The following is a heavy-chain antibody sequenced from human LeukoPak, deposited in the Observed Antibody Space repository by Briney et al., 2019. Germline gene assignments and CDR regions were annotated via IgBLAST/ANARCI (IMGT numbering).Heavy chain of an antibody. D-gene: IGHD3-22*01. CDR2: INQDGSER. J-gene: IGHJ4*02. CDR3: ARDKGDYDTSGSLFVF. V-gene: IGHV3-7*03. CDR1: GFTFSRYW. Sequence: GGSLRLSCAAPGFTFSRYWMSWVRRVPRKGLEWMANINQDGSERYYVDSVKGRFTISRDNAKNSLFLQMNSLRAEDTAVYYCARDKGDYDTSGSLFVFGGQGTLVTVSS.